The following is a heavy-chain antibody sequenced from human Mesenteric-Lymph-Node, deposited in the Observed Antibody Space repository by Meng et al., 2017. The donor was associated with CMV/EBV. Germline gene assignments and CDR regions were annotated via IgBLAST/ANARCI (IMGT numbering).Heavy chain of an antibody. Sequence: ASVKVSCKASGYTFTSYDINWVRQATGQGLEWMGWMNPNSGNTGYAQKFQGRVTMTRNTSISTAYMELSSLRSDDTAVYYCARDSRHSGSYYDHFDYWGQGTLVTVSS. J-gene: IGHJ4*02. CDR3: ARDSRHSGSYYDHFDY. D-gene: IGHD1-26*01. CDR2: MNPNSGNT. V-gene: IGHV1-8*01. CDR1: GYTFTSYD.